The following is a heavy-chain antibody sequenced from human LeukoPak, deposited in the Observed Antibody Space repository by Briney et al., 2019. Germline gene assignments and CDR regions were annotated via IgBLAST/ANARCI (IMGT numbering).Heavy chain of an antibody. J-gene: IGHJ6*03. CDR2: IYYRGSI. V-gene: IGHV4-39*01. CDR1: GGSISSRHYY. Sequence: SETLSLTCTVSGGSISSRHYYWGWIRKPPGKGLEWIGTIYYRGSIYYNPSLMSRVPISVQTSKNQLSLNLRSVTAADTALYYCARLHVYYYHMDVRAKGTTVTVSS. CDR3: ARLHVYYYHMDV.